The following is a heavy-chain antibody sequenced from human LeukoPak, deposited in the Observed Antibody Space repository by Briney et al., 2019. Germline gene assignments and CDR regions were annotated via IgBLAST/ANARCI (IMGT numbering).Heavy chain of an antibody. J-gene: IGHJ5*02. CDR2: INHSGST. Sequence: PSETLSLTCAVYGGSFSGYYWSWIRQPPGKGLEWIGEINHSGSTNYNPSLKSRVTISVDTSKNQFSLKLSSVTAADTAVYYCARHGIRDYVWGSYRYSWFDPWGQGTLVTVSS. CDR3: ARHGIRDYVWGSYRYSWFDP. V-gene: IGHV4-34*01. CDR1: GGSFSGYY. D-gene: IGHD3-16*02.